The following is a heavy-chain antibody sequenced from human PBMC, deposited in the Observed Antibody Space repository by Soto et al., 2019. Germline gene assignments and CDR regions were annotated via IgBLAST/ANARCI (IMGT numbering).Heavy chain of an antibody. CDR3: ARASGVIWFGELCDY. V-gene: IGHV1-3*01. J-gene: IGHJ4*02. Sequence: ASAKVPCKTSAYSFTSYAIHWVLQAPPQRLEWMGWINADNGNTNYAQQLQGRVTMTRDTSTSTAYMELRSLRSDDTAVYYCARASGVIWFGELCDYRGQGILVTVSS. CDR1: AYSFTSYA. D-gene: IGHD3-10*01. CDR2: INADNGNT.